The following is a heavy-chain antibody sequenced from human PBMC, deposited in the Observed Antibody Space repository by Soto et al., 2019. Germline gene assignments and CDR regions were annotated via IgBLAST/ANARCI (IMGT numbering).Heavy chain of an antibody. Sequence: EVQLVESGGGLVQPGGSLRLSCAASGFTFSSYSMNWVRQAPGKGLEWVSYISSSSSTIYYADSVKGRFTISRDNAKNTLSLQMNSLRAEDTAVYYCARAVPGGFGELFGAFAIWGQGTMVTVSS. V-gene: IGHV3-48*01. CDR3: ARAVPGGFGELFGAFAI. CDR1: GFTFSSYS. J-gene: IGHJ3*02. D-gene: IGHD3-10*01. CDR2: ISSSSSTI.